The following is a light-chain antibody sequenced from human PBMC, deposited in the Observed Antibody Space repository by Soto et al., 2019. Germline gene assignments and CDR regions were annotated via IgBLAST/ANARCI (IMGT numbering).Light chain of an antibody. Sequence: ALTQSPGTLSLSPGQRATLSCRASHTIGNNFLAWYQKKPGQAPRLLIYGASIRATGVPERFSGSGSGGDFTLTINRLEPEDSAVYYCQQYGSSPATFGQGTKV. J-gene: IGKJ1*01. CDR1: HTIGNNF. CDR2: GAS. V-gene: IGKV3-20*01. CDR3: QQYGSSPAT.